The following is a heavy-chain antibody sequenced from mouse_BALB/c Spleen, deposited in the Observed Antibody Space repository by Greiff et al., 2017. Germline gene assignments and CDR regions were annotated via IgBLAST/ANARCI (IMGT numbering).Heavy chain of an antibody. CDR1: GFTFTDYY. CDR3: ARVNYYYAMDY. CDR2: IRNKANGYTT. V-gene: IGHV7-3*02. Sequence: EVQLVESGGGLVQPGGSLRLSCATSGFTFTDYYMSWVRQPPGKALEWLGFIRNKANGYTTEYSASVKGRFTISRDNSQSILYLQMNTLRAEDSATYYCARVNYYYAMDYWGQGTSVTVSS. J-gene: IGHJ4*01.